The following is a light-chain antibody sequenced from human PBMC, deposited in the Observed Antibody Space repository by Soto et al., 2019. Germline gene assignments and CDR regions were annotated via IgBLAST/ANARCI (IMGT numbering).Light chain of an antibody. CDR1: QNINNY. V-gene: IGKV1-33*01. CDR3: QQSYSYVCT. J-gene: IGKJ2*02. Sequence: DIQMTQSPSSLSASVGDRVTITCQASQNINNYLNWYQQKPGRAPKLLIYDASNLEAGVPSRFRGSGSGTDFTFTISRLQPEDIATYYCQQSYSYVCTFGQGTKLEIK. CDR2: DAS.